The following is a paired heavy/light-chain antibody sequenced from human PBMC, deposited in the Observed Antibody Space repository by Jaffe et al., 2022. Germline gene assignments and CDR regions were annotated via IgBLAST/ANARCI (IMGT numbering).Light chain of an antibody. CDR2: AAS. CDR3: QQYYSYPRT. CDR1: QGISSY. J-gene: IGKJ2*01. Sequence: AIRMTQSPSSLSASTGDRVTITCRASQGISSYLAWYQQKPGKAPKLLIYAASTLQSGVPSRFSGSGSGTDFTLTISCLQSEDFATYYCQQYYSYPRTFGQGTKLEIK. V-gene: IGKV1-8*01.
Heavy chain of an antibody. CDR1: GGSFSGYY. CDR3: ARGRSRGAVAGTGAFDI. Sequence: QVQLQQWGAGLLKPSETLSLTCAVYGGSFSGYYWSWIRQPPGKGLEWIGEINHSGSTNYNPSLKSRVTISVDTSKNQFSLKLSSVTAADTAVYYCARGRSRGAVAGTGAFDIWGQGTMVTVSS. J-gene: IGHJ3*02. V-gene: IGHV4-34*01. CDR2: INHSGST. D-gene: IGHD6-19*01.